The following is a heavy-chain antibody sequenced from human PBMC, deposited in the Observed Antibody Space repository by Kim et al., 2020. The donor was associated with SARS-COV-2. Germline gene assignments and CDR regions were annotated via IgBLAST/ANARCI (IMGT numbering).Heavy chain of an antibody. Sequence: SVKVSCKASGGTFSSYAISWVRQAPGQGLEWMGGIIPIFGTANYAQKFQGRVTITADESTSTAYMELSSLRSEDTAVYYCARSYRNNWNYLYYYGMDVWGQGTTVTVSS. V-gene: IGHV1-69*13. CDR2: IIPIFGTA. D-gene: IGHD1-7*01. CDR3: ARSYRNNWNYLYYYGMDV. CDR1: GGTFSSYA. J-gene: IGHJ6*02.